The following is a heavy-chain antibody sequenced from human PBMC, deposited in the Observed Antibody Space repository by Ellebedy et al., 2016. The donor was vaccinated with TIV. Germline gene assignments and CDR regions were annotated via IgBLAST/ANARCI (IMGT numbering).Heavy chain of an antibody. J-gene: IGHJ6*02. V-gene: IGHV3-11*01. CDR3: ASVGIAARL. D-gene: IGHD6-6*01. Sequence: GESLKISXAASGFTFSDYYMSWIRQAPGEGLEWVSYIRSSGSTIYYADSVKGRFTISRDNAKNSLYLQMNSLRAEDTAVYYCASVGIAARLWGQGTTVTVSS. CDR1: GFTFSDYY. CDR2: IRSSGSTI.